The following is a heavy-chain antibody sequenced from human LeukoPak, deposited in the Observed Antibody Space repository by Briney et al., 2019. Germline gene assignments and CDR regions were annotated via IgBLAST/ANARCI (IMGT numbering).Heavy chain of an antibody. CDR2: ITGSGSNT. J-gene: IGHJ4*02. CDR1: GFTFSNYA. Sequence: GGSLRLSCAASGFTFSNYAMSWVRQAPGKGLEWVSAITGSGSNTYYADSVKGRFTISRDNSKNTVFLQMNSLRHEDTAIYYCVIWGDYDVLTGYYVSDYWGQGTLVTVSS. CDR3: VIWGDYDVLTGYYVSDY. D-gene: IGHD3-9*01. V-gene: IGHV3-23*01.